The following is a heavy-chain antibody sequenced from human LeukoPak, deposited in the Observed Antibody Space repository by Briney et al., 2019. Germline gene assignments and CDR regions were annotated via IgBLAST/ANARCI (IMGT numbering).Heavy chain of an antibody. CDR3: ARSFVKGSGSSHDAFDI. CDR2: INHSGST. D-gene: IGHD1-26*01. V-gene: IGHV4-34*01. Sequence: PSETLSLTCAVYGGSFSGYYWSWIRQLPGKGLEWIGEINHSGSTNYNPSLKSRVTISVDTSKNQFSLKLSSVTAADTAVYYCARSFVKGSGSSHDAFDIWGQGTMVTVSS. J-gene: IGHJ3*02. CDR1: GGSFSGYY.